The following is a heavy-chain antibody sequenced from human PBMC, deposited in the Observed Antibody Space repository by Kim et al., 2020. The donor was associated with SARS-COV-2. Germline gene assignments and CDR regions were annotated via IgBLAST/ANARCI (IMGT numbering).Heavy chain of an antibody. J-gene: IGHJ4*02. CDR2: INAGNGNT. CDR1: GYTFTSYA. CDR3: ARESRGDDNRFYYFDY. D-gene: IGHD1-1*01. Sequence: ASVKVSCKASGYTFTSYAMHWVRQAPGQRLEWMGWINAGNGNTKYSQKFQGRVTITRDTSASTAYMELSSLRSEDTAVYYCARESRGDDNRFYYFDYWGQGTLVTVSS. V-gene: IGHV1-3*01.